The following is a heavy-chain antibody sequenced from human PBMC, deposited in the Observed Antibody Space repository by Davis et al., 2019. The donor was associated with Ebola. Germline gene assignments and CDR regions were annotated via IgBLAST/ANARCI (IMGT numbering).Heavy chain of an antibody. CDR1: GFTFSDHY. Sequence: GESLKISCAASGFTFSDHYMDWVRQAPGKGLEWVGRIRSKANSYATAYAASVKGRFTISRDDSKNTAYLQMNSLRADDTAVYYCAKGPKSGSLDYWGQGTLVTVSS. V-gene: IGHV3-73*01. J-gene: IGHJ4*02. CDR3: AKGPKSGSLDY. D-gene: IGHD1-26*01. CDR2: IRSKANSYAT.